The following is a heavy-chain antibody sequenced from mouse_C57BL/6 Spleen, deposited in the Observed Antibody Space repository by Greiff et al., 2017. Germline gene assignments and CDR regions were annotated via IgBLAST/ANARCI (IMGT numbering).Heavy chain of an antibody. J-gene: IGHJ1*03. CDR1: GFTFSSYA. V-gene: IGHV5-9-1*02. CDR3: TRDLYYYGSSHWYFDV. Sequence: DVKLVESGDGLVKPGGSLKLSCAASGFTFSSYAMSWVRQTPEKRLEWVAYISSGGDYIYYADTVKGRFPNSRDNARNTLYLQMSSLKSEDTAMYYCTRDLYYYGSSHWYFDVWGTGTLVTVSS. CDR2: ISSGGDYI. D-gene: IGHD1-1*01.